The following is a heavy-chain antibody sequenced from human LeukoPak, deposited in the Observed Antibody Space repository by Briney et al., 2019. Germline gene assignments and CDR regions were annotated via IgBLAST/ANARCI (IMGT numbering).Heavy chain of an antibody. CDR1: GFTVSSNY. D-gene: IGHD3-22*01. CDR2: INHSGST. J-gene: IGHJ4*02. Sequence: PGGSLRLSCAASGFTVSSNYMSWIRQPPGKGLEWIGEINHSGSTNYNPSLKSRVTISVDTSKNQFSLKLSSVTAADTAVYYCARGASDSSGPMGSFDYWGQGTLVTVSS. V-gene: IGHV4-34*01. CDR3: ARGASDSSGPMGSFDY.